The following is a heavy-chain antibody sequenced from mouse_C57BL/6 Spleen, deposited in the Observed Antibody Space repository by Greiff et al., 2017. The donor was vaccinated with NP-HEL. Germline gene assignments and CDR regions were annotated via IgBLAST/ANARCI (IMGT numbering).Heavy chain of an antibody. CDR3: ASGDYYGSSYEEGFDY. J-gene: IGHJ2*01. V-gene: IGHV5-17*01. CDR2: ISSGSSTI. D-gene: IGHD1-1*01. CDR1: GFTFSDYG. Sequence: EVKLMESGGGLVKPGGSLKLSCAASGFTFSDYGMHWVRQAPEKGLEWVAYISSGSSTIYYADTVKGRFTISRDNAKNTLFLQMTSLRSEDTAMYYCASGDYYGSSYEEGFDYWGQGTTLTVSS.